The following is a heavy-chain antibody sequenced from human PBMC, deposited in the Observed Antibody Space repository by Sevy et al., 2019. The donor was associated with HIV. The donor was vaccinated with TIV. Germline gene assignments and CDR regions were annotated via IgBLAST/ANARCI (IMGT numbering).Heavy chain of an antibody. V-gene: IGHV3-7*01. CDR3: TSFHAWGSANY. D-gene: IGHD7-27*01. CDR2: INQDGSDK. J-gene: IGHJ4*02. Sequence: GGSLRLSCAASGFTFTRSWMSWVRQAPGKGLEWVATINQDGSDKYYVDSMEDRFIVSRDNAKDSLTLQMKSLRTEDTACYYCTSFHAWGSANYWGQGTLVTVSS. CDR1: GFTFTRSW.